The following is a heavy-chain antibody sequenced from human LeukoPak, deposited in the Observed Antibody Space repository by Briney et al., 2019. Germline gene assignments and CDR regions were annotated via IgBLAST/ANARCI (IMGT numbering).Heavy chain of an antibody. CDR3: ARANTYYDFWSIDC. V-gene: IGHV4-30-4*01. J-gene: IGHJ4*02. Sequence: SETLSLTCTVSGGSISSGDYYWSWIRQPPGKGLEWIGYIYCSGSTYYNPSLKSRVTISVDTSKNQFSLKLSSVTAADTAVYYCARANTYYDFWSIDCWGQGTLVTVSS. CDR2: IYCSGST. CDR1: GGSISSGDYY. D-gene: IGHD3-3*01.